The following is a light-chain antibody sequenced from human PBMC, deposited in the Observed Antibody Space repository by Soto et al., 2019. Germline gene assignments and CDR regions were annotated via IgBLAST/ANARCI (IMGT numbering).Light chain of an antibody. J-gene: IGLJ1*01. Sequence: ALTQPPSASGSPGQSVTISCTGTKNDVGFYDFVSWYQHHPGKAPRLIIYEVVQRPSGVPDRFSGSKSGNTASLTVSGLQAADEADYFFMSNAAGTTYVFASGPQVAL. V-gene: IGLV2-8*01. CDR3: MSNAAGTTYV. CDR2: EVV. CDR1: KNDVGFYDF.